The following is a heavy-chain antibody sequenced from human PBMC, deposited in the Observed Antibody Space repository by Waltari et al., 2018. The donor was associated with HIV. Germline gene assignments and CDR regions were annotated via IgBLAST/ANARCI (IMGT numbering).Heavy chain of an antibody. V-gene: IGHV3-48*02. J-gene: IGHJ4*02. Sequence: EVQLVESGGGLVQPGGSLRLSCAASGFPFRSYSMNWVRQAPGKGLEWISYISSSSSTIYYADSVKGRFTVSRDNAKNSLYLQMNSLRDEDTAVYYCARGSARLWDFDYWGQGTLVTVSS. CDR3: ARGSARLWDFDY. CDR2: ISSSSSTI. CDR1: GFPFRSYS. D-gene: IGHD7-27*01.